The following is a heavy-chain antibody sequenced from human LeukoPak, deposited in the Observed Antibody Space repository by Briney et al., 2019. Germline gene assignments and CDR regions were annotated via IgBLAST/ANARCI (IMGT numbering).Heavy chain of an antibody. CDR3: ASRDISMKRAFDI. J-gene: IGHJ3*02. CDR2: IYYSGST. Sequence: NPSETLSLPCTVSGGSISSSHNYWGWIRQPPEKGLEWIGSIYYSGSTYYNPSLKSRVTISADTSKNQFSLKLSSVTAADTAVYYCASRDISMKRAFDIWLQGRMVTVSS. V-gene: IGHV4-39*01. CDR1: GGSISSSHNY. D-gene: IGHD3-22*01.